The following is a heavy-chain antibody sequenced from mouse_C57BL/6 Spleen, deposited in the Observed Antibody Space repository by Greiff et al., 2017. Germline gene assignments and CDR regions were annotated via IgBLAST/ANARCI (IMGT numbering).Heavy chain of an antibody. CDR2: INPNNGGT. CDR1: GYTFTDYY. D-gene: IGHD2-3*01. Sequence: VQLQQSGPELVKPGASVKISCKASGYTFTDYYMNWVKQSHGKSLEWIGDINPNNGGTSYNQKFKGKATLTVDKSSSTAYMELRSLTSEDSAVYYCARWGWLLRYFDVWGTGTTVTVSS. J-gene: IGHJ1*03. V-gene: IGHV1-26*01. CDR3: ARWGWLLRYFDV.